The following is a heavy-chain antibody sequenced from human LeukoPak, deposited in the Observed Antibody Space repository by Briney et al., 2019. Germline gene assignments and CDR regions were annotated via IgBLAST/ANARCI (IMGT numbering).Heavy chain of an antibody. V-gene: IGHV4-34*01. Sequence: SETLSLTCTVSGDSITRYYWSWIRQPPGKGLEWIGEINHSGSTNYNPSLKSRVTISVDTSKNQFSLKLSSVTAADTAVYYCARAPPGPGWFDPWGQGTLVTVSS. CDR1: GDSITRYY. J-gene: IGHJ5*02. CDR3: ARAPPGPGWFDP. D-gene: IGHD2-8*02. CDR2: INHSGST.